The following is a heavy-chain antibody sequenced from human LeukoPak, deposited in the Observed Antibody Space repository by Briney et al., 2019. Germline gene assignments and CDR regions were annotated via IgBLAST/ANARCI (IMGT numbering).Heavy chain of an antibody. V-gene: IGHV4-34*01. D-gene: IGHD3-10*01. CDR3: ARGGVYGSGSYYSGYYYYMDV. CDR2: INHSGST. CDR1: GGSFSGYY. Sequence: SETLSLTCAVYGGSFSGYYWSWIRQPPGKGLEWIGEINHSGSTNYNPSLKSRVTISVDTSKNQFSLKLSSVTAADTAVYYCARGGVYGSGSYYSGYYYYMDVWGKGTAVTVSS. J-gene: IGHJ6*03.